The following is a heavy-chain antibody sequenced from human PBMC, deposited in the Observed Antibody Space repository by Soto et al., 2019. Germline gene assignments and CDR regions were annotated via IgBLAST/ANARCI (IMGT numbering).Heavy chain of an antibody. V-gene: IGHV4-34*01. CDR3: ARKCRAAAGGGGATAPLDY. CDR1: GGSFSGYY. D-gene: IGHD6-13*01. J-gene: IGHJ4*02. CDR2: INHSGST. Sequence: SETLSLTCAVYGGSFSGYYWSWIRQPPGKGLEWIGEINHSGSTNYNPSLKSRVTISVDTSKNQFSLKLSSVTAADTAVYYCARKCRAAAGGGGATAPLDYWGQGTLVTVSS.